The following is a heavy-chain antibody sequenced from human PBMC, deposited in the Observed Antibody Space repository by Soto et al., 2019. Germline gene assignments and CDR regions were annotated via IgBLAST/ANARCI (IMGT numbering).Heavy chain of an antibody. V-gene: IGHV3-73*01. D-gene: IGHD3-22*01. CDR2: IRSKANSYAT. Sequence: PGGSLRLSCAASGFTLSGSAMHWVRQASGKGLEWVGRIRSKANSYATAYAASVKGRFTISRDDSKNTAYLQMNSLKTEDTAVYYCTSDPERYYYDSSGYFPDYWGQGTLVTVSS. J-gene: IGHJ4*02. CDR1: GFTLSGSA. CDR3: TSDPERYYYDSSGYFPDY.